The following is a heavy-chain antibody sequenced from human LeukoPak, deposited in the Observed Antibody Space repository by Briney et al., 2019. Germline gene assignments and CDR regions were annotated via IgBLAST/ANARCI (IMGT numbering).Heavy chain of an antibody. D-gene: IGHD1-26*01. V-gene: IGHV1-69*02. CDR1: GYTFTGYY. Sequence: SVKVSCKASGYTFTGYYMHWVRQAPGQGLEWMGRIIPILGIANYAQKFQGRVTITADKSTSTAYMELSSLRSEDTAVYYCASSGSYPPYGMDVWGQGTTVTVSS. CDR2: IIPILGIA. CDR3: ASSGSYPPYGMDV. J-gene: IGHJ6*02.